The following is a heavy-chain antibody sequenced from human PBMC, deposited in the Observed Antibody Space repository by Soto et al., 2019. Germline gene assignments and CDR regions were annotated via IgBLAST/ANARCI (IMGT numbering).Heavy chain of an antibody. J-gene: IGHJ6*02. V-gene: IGHV3-13*01. CDR1: GFTFSSYD. CDR3: ARDQSVPAAQRRGSWYWNYYYGMDV. Sequence: GGSLRLSCAASGFTFSSYDMHWVRQATGKGLEWVSAIGTAGDTYYPGSVKGRFTISRENAKNSLYLQMNSLRAEDTAVYYCARDQSVPAAQRRGSWYWNYYYGMDVWGQGTTVTVSS. D-gene: IGHD2-2*01. CDR2: IGTAGDT.